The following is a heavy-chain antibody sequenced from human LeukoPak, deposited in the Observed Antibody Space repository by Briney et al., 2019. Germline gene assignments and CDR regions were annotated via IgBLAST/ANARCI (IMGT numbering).Heavy chain of an antibody. Sequence: ASVKVSCKASGGTFRTYPISWVRQAPGQGLEWMGGLTHIFRRTNYTQKFQERLIITTDESYSTAYMELRDLRSDDTALYYCATSGSGRSWDWFAPWGQGTLVIVSS. J-gene: IGHJ5*02. V-gene: IGHV1-69*05. D-gene: IGHD3-10*01. CDR2: LTHIFRRT. CDR3: ATSGSGRSWDWFAP. CDR1: GGTFRTYP.